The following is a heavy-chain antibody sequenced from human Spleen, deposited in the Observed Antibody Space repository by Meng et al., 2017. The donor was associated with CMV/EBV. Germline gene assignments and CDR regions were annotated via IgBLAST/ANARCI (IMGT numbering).Heavy chain of an antibody. J-gene: IGHJ4*02. D-gene: IGHD1-14*01. Sequence: SCAASGFTFTTYGMSWVRQAPGKGLEWVSAIGGNDGTVYYANSVKGRFTISRDNSKNTLYVQMDSLRAEDTAVYYCAKFGTASEHYWGQGTLVTVSS. CDR3: AKFGTASEHY. V-gene: IGHV3-23*01. CDR2: IGGNDGTV. CDR1: GFTFTTYG.